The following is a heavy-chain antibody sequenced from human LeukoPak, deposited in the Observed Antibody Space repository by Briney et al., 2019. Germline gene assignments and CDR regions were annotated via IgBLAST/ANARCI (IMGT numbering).Heavy chain of an antibody. V-gene: IGHV3-23*01. CDR2: ITGTGGST. CDR1: GFTFTSYA. CDR3: AKVRDTRDWYKDAFDI. J-gene: IGHJ3*02. Sequence: GGSLRLSCAASGFTFTSYAMSWVRQAPGKGLEWVSAITGTGGSTYYTASVKGRFTVSRDNSKNTLYLQMSSLRAEDTAMYYCAKVRDTRDWYKDAFDIWGQGTRVTVSS. D-gene: IGHD6-19*01.